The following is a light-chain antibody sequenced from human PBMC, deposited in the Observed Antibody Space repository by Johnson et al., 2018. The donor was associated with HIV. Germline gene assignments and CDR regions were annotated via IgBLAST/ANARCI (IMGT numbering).Light chain of an antibody. V-gene: IGLV1-51*01. CDR2: DSY. Sequence: QSVLTQPPSVSAAPGQKVTISCSGSSSNIGNNYVSWYQQLPGTAPKLLIYDSYKRPSGIPDRFSGSKSGTSATLGITGLQTGDETDYYCGTWDDSLSTGGVFGPGTRVTVL. CDR1: SSNIGNNY. CDR3: GTWDDSLSTGGV. J-gene: IGLJ1*01.